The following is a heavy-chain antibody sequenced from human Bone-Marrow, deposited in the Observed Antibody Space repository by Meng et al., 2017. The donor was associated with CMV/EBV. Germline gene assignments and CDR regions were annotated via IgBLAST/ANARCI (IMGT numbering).Heavy chain of an antibody. J-gene: IGHJ4*02. CDR1: GFSVSDNY. Sequence: VQWVGPGGGLIQPGWSRRFSGSGSGFSVSDNYMSWVPQAPGKGLEWVAVIYSGGSTFYADSVKGRFTISRDNSNNTLYLQMNCLRAEDTAVYYCASSRRRQCPFHWGQGTLVTVSS. CDR3: ASSRRRQCPFH. V-gene: IGHV3-53*01. CDR2: IYSGGST. D-gene: IGHD5/OR15-5a*01.